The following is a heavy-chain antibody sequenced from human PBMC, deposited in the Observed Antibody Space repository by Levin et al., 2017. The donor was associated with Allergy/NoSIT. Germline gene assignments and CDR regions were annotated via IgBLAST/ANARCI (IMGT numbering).Heavy chain of an antibody. CDR3: ARRAEPGWGAFDY. Sequence: SQTLSLTCTVSGGSISSSNYYWGWIRQPPGKGLEWVGNIHYSGSTYYNPSLKSRVTISVDTSKNQFSLNLTSVAAADTAVYYCARRAEPGWGAFDYWGQGTLVTVSS. V-gene: IGHV4-39*01. J-gene: IGHJ4*02. D-gene: IGHD1-26*01. CDR1: GGSISSSNYY. CDR2: IHYSGST.